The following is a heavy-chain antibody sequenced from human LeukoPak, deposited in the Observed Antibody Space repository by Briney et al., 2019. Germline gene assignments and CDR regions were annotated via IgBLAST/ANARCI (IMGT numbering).Heavy chain of an antibody. V-gene: IGHV4-38-2*01. CDR1: GYSISSGYY. CDR2: IYHSGST. CDR3: ARQAIAATGNWFDP. J-gene: IGHJ5*02. D-gene: IGHD2-15*01. Sequence: LETLSLTCAVSGYSISSGYYWGWIRQPPGKGLEWIGSIYHSGSTYYNPSLKSRVTISVDTSKNQFSLKVSSVTAADTAVYYCARQAIAATGNWFDPWGQGTLVTVSS.